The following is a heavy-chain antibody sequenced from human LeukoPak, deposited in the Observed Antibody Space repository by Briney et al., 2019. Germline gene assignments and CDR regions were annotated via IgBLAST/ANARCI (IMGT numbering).Heavy chain of an antibody. V-gene: IGHV4-4*02. D-gene: IGHD3/OR15-3a*01. CDR3: VSKAIGLENAFDI. Sequence: PSETLSLTCAVSGGSISRSIWWSWVRQPPGKGLQWLAEIHHSGSTNCNPSLKSRVTISVDKSKNQFSLNLNSVTAADTAVYYCVSKAIGLENAFDIWGQGTMVTVSS. CDR2: IHHSGST. J-gene: IGHJ3*02. CDR1: GGSISRSIW.